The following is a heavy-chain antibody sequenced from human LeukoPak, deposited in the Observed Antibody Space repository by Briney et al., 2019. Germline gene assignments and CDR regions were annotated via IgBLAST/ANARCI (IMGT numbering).Heavy chain of an antibody. D-gene: IGHD6-6*01. CDR1: GFTFSSYE. Sequence: GGSLRLSCAASGFTFSSYEMNWVRQGPGKGLEGGTIISSDGSTKYYADSVTGRFTISRDNSKNTLYLQISSLRAEDTAVYYCARDKGGNRSARPLDYWGQGTLVTVSS. J-gene: IGHJ4*02. CDR2: ISSDGSTK. CDR3: ARDKGGNRSARPLDY. V-gene: IGHV3-30*04.